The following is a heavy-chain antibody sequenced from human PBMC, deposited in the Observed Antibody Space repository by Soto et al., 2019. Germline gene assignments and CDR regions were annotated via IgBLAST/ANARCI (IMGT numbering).Heavy chain of an antibody. CDR3: EASNYYGSGSYMPLYYYYYGMDV. CDR2: IYYSGST. V-gene: IGHV4-39*01. CDR1: GGSISSSSYY. J-gene: IGHJ6*02. Sequence: SETLSLTCTVSGGSISSSSYYWGWIRQPPGKGLEWIGSIYYSGSTYYNPSLKSRVTISVDTSKNQFSLKLSSVTAADTAVYYCEASNYYGSGSYMPLYYYYYGMDVWGQGTTVTVSS. D-gene: IGHD3-10*01.